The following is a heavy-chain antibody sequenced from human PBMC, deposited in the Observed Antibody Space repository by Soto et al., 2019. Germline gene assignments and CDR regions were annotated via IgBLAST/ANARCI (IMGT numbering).Heavy chain of an antibody. CDR1: GFIFSSYY. CDR2: INSDGSST. CDR3: ARDYMLRGRDSNWFDP. Sequence: LRLSCAASGFIFSSYYMHWVRQAPGKGLVWVSRINSDGSSTTYADSVKGRFTISRDNAKNTLYLQMTGLRAEDTAVYYCARDYMLRGRDSNWFDPWGQGTLVTVSS. J-gene: IGHJ5*02. D-gene: IGHD3-10*01. V-gene: IGHV3-74*01.